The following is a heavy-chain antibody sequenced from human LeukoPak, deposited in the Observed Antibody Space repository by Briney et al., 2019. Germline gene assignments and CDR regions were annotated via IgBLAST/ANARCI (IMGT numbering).Heavy chain of an antibody. V-gene: IGHV4-59*10. D-gene: IGHD3-22*01. CDR2: IYTSGST. CDR3: ARDGYYYDSSGYYGKFDY. J-gene: IGHJ4*02. Sequence: PSETLSLTCAVYGGSFSGYYWSWIRQPAGKGLEWIGRIYTSGSTNYNPSLKSRVTMSVDTSKNQFSLKLSSVTAADTAVYYCARDGYYYDSSGYYGKFDYWGQGTLVTVSS. CDR1: GGSFSGYY.